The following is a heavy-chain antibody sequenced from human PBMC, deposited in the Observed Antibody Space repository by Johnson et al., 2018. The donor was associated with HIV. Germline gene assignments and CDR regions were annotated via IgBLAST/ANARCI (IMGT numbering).Heavy chain of an antibody. CDR3: ARDRPGSSGYLGWI. J-gene: IGHJ3*02. CDR2: ISYDGSNN. V-gene: IGHV3-30-3*01. Sequence: QVQLVESGGGVVQPGRSLRLSCAASGFTFSSYAMHWVRQAPGKGLEWVAVISYDGSNNYYADSVKGRFTISRDNSKNTLYLQMNSLRGEDTAVYYCARDRPGSSGYLGWIWGQGTMVTVSS. CDR1: GFTFSSYA. D-gene: IGHD3-22*01.